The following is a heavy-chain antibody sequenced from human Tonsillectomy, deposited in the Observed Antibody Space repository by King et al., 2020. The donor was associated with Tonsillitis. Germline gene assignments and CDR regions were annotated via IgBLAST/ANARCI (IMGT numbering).Heavy chain of an antibody. V-gene: IGHV3-13*05. CDR1: GFTFTNYD. CDR2: VGAAGDP. Sequence: LVESGGGLVQPGGSLRLSCAASGFTFTNYDMHWVRQATGKGLEWVSTVGAAGDPYYPASVKGRFTISRENAKNSLYLQMNSLRAGDTAVYYCARGTNGMLAYWGQGTLVTVSS. CDR3: ARGTNGMLAY. D-gene: IGHD2-8*01. J-gene: IGHJ4*02.